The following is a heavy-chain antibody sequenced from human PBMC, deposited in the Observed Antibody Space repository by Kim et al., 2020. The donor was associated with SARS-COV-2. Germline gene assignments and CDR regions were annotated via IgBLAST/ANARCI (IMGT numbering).Heavy chain of an antibody. D-gene: IGHD5-12*01. V-gene: IGHV3-13*01. CDR2: IGTAGDT. J-gene: IGHJ4*02. CDR1: EFIFNIHE. Sequence: GGSLRLSCAASEFIFNIHEMHWVRQTTEKGLEWVSGIGTAGDTYYADSVKGRFTISREDATDSLYLQLNSLKGGDTAIYYCVEALTRGNLRGGFDWGFDSWGQGTLVTVSS. CDR3: VEALTRGNLRGGFDWGFDS.